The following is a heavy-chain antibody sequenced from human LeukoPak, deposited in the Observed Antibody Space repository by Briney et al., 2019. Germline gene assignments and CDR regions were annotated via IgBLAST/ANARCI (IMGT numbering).Heavy chain of an antibody. Sequence: PSETLSLTCAVSGYSISSGYYWGWIRQPPGKGLEWIGSIYHSGSTYYNPSLKSRVTISVDTSKKQFSLKLSSVTAADTAVYYCARHPYSSSWYDPTSYYYYMDVWGKGTTVTVSS. CDR3: ARHPYSSSWYDPTSYYYYMDV. J-gene: IGHJ6*03. V-gene: IGHV4-38-2*01. D-gene: IGHD6-13*01. CDR1: GYSISSGYY. CDR2: IYHSGST.